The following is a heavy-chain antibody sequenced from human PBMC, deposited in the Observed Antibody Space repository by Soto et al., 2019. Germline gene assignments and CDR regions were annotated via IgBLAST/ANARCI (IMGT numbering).Heavy chain of an antibody. CDR2: ISYVGSNK. CDR1: GFTFSSYG. Sequence: SCAASGFTFSSYGMHWVRQAPGKGLEWVAVISYVGSNKYYADSVKGRFTISRDNSKNTLYLQMNSLRAEDTAVYYCAKLVIVVVTGEAFDIWGQGTMVTVSS. J-gene: IGHJ3*02. D-gene: IGHD2-21*02. V-gene: IGHV3-30*18. CDR3: AKLVIVVVTGEAFDI.